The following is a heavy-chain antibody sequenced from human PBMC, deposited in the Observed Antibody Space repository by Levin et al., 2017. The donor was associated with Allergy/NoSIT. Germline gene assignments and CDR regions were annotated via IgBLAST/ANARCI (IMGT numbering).Heavy chain of an antibody. J-gene: IGHJ4*02. CDR2: IYSGGST. CDR1: GFTVSSNY. V-gene: IGHV3-53*01. Sequence: GGSLRLSCAASGFTVSSNYMSWVRQAPGKGLEWVSVIYSGGSTYYADSVRGRFIISRDNSRNMLFLQMNSLSAEDTAVYYCARDSRRQWFGEQSYFDYWGQGTLVTVSS. D-gene: IGHD3-10*01. CDR3: ARDSRRQWFGEQSYFDY.